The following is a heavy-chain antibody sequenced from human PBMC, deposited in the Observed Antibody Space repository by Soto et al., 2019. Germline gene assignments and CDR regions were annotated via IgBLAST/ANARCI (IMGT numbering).Heavy chain of an antibody. CDR2: IFHSGST. V-gene: IGHV4-4*02. J-gene: IGHJ6*02. CDR3: AIAFYDAYYYYGIDV. CDR1: GGSISSNNW. D-gene: IGHD3-22*01. Sequence: VHLQESGPGLVKPSGTLSLTCGVSGGSISSNNWWIWLRQPPGKGLEWIGEIFHSGSTKYNPSLKSRVTISVEKSKSQFSVRLSSVSAADTAVYYCAIAFYDAYYYYGIDVWGQGTTVTVSS.